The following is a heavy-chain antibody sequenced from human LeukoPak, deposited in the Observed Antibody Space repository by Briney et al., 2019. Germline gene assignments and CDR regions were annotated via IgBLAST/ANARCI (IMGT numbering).Heavy chain of an antibody. CDR2: IYYSGST. D-gene: IGHD3-22*01. Sequence: SETLSLTCTVSGGSISSSSYYWGWIRQPPGKGLEWIGSIYYSGSTYYNPSLKSRVTISVDTSKNQFSLKLSSVTAADTAVYYCARLRPITMIVVVITTYYYFDYWGQGTLVTVSS. CDR1: GGSISSSSYY. J-gene: IGHJ4*02. CDR3: ARLRPITMIVVVITTYYYFDY. V-gene: IGHV4-39*01.